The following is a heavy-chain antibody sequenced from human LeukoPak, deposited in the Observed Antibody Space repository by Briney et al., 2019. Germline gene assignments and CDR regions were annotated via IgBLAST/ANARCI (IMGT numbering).Heavy chain of an antibody. Sequence: GGSLRLSCAASGFTFSSYAMSWVRQAPGKGLEWVSYISSSGSTIYYADSVKGRFTISRDNAKNSLYLQMNSLRAEDTAVYYCARLKQQLVTFDYWGQGTLVTVSS. CDR1: GFTFSSYA. V-gene: IGHV3-48*04. J-gene: IGHJ4*02. D-gene: IGHD6-13*01. CDR3: ARLKQQLVTFDY. CDR2: ISSSGSTI.